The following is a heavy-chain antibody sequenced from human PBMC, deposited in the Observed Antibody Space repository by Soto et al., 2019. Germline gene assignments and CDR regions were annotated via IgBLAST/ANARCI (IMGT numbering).Heavy chain of an antibody. CDR3: ARRSGEDWYFDL. CDR2: INHSGST. Sequence: SETLSLTCAVYGGSFSGYYWSWIRQPPGKGLEWIGEINHSGSTNYNPSLKSRVTISVDTSKNQFSLKLSSVTAADTAVYFCARRSGEDWYFDLWGRGTLVTVST. D-gene: IGHD6-25*01. V-gene: IGHV4-34*01. CDR1: GGSFSGYY. J-gene: IGHJ2*01.